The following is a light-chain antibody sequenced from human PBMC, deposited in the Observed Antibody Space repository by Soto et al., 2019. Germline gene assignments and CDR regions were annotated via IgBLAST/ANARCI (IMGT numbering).Light chain of an antibody. V-gene: IGKV3-11*01. J-gene: IGKJ4*01. CDR2: AAS. CDR3: QQRSNF. Sequence: EIVLTQSPGTLSLSPGERATLSCRASQTISSFYLAWYQQKPGQAPRLLIFAASNRATGIPARFSGSGSGTDFTLTISSLEPEDFAVYYCQQRSNFFGGGTKVEIK. CDR1: QTISSF.